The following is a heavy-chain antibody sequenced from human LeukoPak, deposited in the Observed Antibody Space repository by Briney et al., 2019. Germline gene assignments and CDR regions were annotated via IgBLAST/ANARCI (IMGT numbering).Heavy chain of an antibody. CDR1: GYTFTHYA. J-gene: IGHJ4*02. V-gene: IGHV1-3*04. CDR2: INTGNGNT. D-gene: IGHD3-16*01. Sequence: ASVKVSCKASGYTFTHYAMHWVRQAPGQSLEWMGWINTGNGNTKYSQKFQGRVTLTRDTSANTAYMEVTSLRSEDTAVYYCATGSASSYGGVFDFWGQGSLVIVSS. CDR3: ATGSASSYGGVFDF.